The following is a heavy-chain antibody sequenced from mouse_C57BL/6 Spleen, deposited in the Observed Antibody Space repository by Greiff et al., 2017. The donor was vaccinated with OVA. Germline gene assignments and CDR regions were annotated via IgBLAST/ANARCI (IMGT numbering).Heavy chain of an antibody. CDR1: GFTFSDYY. J-gene: IGHJ4*01. CDR3: ARGMGVYGYDVEYAMDY. D-gene: IGHD2-2*01. CDR2: INYDGSST. Sequence: EVQVVESEGGLVQPGSSMKLSCTASGFTFSDYYMAWVRQVPEKGLEWVANINYDGSSTYYLDSLKSRFIISRDNAKNILYLQMSSLKSEDTATYYCARGMGVYGYDVEYAMDYWGQGTSVTVSS. V-gene: IGHV5-16*01.